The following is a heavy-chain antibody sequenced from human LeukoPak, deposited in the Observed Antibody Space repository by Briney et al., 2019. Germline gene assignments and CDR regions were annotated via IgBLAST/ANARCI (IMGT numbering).Heavy chain of an antibody. CDR2: ISSSGSTI. Sequence: GGSLRLSRAASGFTFSDYYMSWIRQAPGKGLEWVSYISSSGSTIYYADSVKGRFTISRDNAKNSLYLQMNSLRAEDTAVYYCARGAQWLDVDYYGMDVWGQGTTVTVSS. D-gene: IGHD6-19*01. V-gene: IGHV3-11*01. J-gene: IGHJ6*02. CDR1: GFTFSDYY. CDR3: ARGAQWLDVDYYGMDV.